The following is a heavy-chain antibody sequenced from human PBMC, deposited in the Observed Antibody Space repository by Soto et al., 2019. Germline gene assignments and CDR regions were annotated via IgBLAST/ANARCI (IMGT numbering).Heavy chain of an antibody. J-gene: IGHJ4*02. CDR2: ISGSGGST. CDR3: ALDFLRGFAVAGFDY. D-gene: IGHD6-19*01. Sequence: EVQLLESGGGLVQPGGSLRLSCAASGFTFSSYAMSWVRQAPGKGLEWVSAISGSGGSTYYADSVKGRFTISRDNSKNTLYLQMNSLRAEDAAVYYWALDFLRGFAVAGFDYWGQGTLVTVSS. V-gene: IGHV3-23*01. CDR1: GFTFSSYA.